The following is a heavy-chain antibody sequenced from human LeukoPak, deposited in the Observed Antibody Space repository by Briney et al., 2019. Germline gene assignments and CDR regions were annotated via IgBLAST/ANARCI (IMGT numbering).Heavy chain of an antibody. CDR3: ARGDSSGWYDWFDP. D-gene: IGHD6-19*01. CDR1: GFTFSSYG. Sequence: GRSLRLSCAASGFTFSSYGMHWVRQAPGKGLEWVADIWYDGSNKYYADSVKGRFTISRDNSKNTLYPQMNSLRAEDTAVYYCARGDSSGWYDWFDPWGQGTLVTVSS. V-gene: IGHV3-33*01. CDR2: IWYDGSNK. J-gene: IGHJ5*02.